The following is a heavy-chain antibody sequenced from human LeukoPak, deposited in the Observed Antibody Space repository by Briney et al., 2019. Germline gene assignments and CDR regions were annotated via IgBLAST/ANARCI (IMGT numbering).Heavy chain of an antibody. J-gene: IGHJ6*02. D-gene: IGHD1-14*01. V-gene: IGHV3-48*01. CDR2: ISSSSSTI. CDR3: ARVTPNGMDV. Sequence: SGGSLILSCAASGFTFSSYSMNWVRQAPGKGLEWVSYISSSSSTIYYADSVKGRFTISRDNAKNSLYLQMNSLRAEDTAVYYCARVTPNGMDVWGQGTTVTVSS. CDR1: GFTFSSYS.